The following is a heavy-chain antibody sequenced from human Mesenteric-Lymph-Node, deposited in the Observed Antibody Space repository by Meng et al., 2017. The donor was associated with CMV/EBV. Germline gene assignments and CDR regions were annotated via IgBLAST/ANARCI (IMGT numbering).Heavy chain of an antibody. V-gene: IGHV3-30*04. J-gene: IGHJ6*02. CDR1: GFTFSSYA. CDR2: ISYDGSNK. CDR3: ARVTYCSSTSCFDYYGMDV. Sequence: GGSLRLSCAASGFTFSSYAMHWVRQAPGKGLEWVAVISYDGSNKYYADSVQGRFTISRDNSKNTLYVEMNSLRGEDTAVYYCARVTYCSSTSCFDYYGMDVWGQGTTVTVSS. D-gene: IGHD2-2*01.